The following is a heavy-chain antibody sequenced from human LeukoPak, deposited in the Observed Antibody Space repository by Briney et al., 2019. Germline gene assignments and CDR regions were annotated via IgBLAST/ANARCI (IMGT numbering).Heavy chain of an antibody. V-gene: IGHV4-31*11. CDR3: ARERVVVGYYDFWSGLRGWLDP. D-gene: IGHD3-3*01. CDR2: IYYSGST. Sequence: SETLSLTCAVYGGSFSGYYWSWIRQHPGKGLEWIGYIYYSGSTYYNPSLKSRVTISVDTSKNQFSLKLSSVTAADTAVYYCARERVVVGYYDFWSGLRGWLDPWGQGTLVTVSS. CDR1: GGSFSGYY. J-gene: IGHJ5*02.